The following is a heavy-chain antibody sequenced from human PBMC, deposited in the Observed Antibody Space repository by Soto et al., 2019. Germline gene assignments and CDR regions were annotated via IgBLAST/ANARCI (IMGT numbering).Heavy chain of an antibody. V-gene: IGHV3-23*01. CDR3: VKGGDSSSWKNWFDP. D-gene: IGHD6-13*01. CDR1: GFTFSNYA. J-gene: IGHJ5*02. Sequence: EVQLLESGGGLVQPGGSLRLSCAASGFTFSNYAMTWVRQAPGKGLEWVSGISGSGSSIYYADSVKGRITISRDNSKKTVYLQMNRLRAEDTAVYYCVKGGDSSSWKNWFDPWGQGTLVTVSS. CDR2: ISGSGSSI.